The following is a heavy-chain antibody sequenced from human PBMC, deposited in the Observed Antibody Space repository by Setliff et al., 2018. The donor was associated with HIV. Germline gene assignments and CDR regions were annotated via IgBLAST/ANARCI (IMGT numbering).Heavy chain of an antibody. Sequence: SETLSLTCAVYGGSFSGYYWSWIRQPPGKGLEWIGEINHSGTTFYNPSLKSRVSISVDTSKNQFSLKLTSVTAADTAVYYCARDQPQDYDSLTGYYTGRYFDYWGRGTLVTVSS. CDR2: INHSGTT. CDR3: ARDQPQDYDSLTGYYTGRYFDY. CDR1: GGSFSGYY. J-gene: IGHJ4*02. D-gene: IGHD3-9*01. V-gene: IGHV4-34*01.